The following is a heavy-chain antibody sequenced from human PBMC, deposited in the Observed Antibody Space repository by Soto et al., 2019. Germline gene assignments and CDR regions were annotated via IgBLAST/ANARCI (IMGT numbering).Heavy chain of an antibody. D-gene: IGHD2-2*01. Sequence: TLFLTCTVSGFSITTGGYYWNWIRQHPGKGLEWIGHIYYSGTTFYNPSLRSRFTIAIDTSKNQISLRVRSVTAADTAVYYCARDRSSSLDSWGQGALVTVS. CDR1: GFSITTGGYY. CDR3: ARDRSSSLDS. CDR2: IYYSGTT. V-gene: IGHV4-31*03. J-gene: IGHJ4*02.